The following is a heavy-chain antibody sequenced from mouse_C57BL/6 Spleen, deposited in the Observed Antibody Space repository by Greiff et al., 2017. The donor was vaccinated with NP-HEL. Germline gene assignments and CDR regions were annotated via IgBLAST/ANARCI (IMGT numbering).Heavy chain of an antibody. J-gene: IGHJ4*01. Sequence: QVQLQQSGPELVKPGASVKISCKASGYAFSSSWMNWVKQRPGKGLEWIGRIYPGDGDTNYNGKFKGKATLTADKSSSTAYMQLSSLTSEDSAVYFCARSTTVVEGAMDYWGQGTSVTVSS. D-gene: IGHD1-1*01. CDR2: IYPGDGDT. V-gene: IGHV1-82*01. CDR1: GYAFSSSW. CDR3: ARSTTVVEGAMDY.